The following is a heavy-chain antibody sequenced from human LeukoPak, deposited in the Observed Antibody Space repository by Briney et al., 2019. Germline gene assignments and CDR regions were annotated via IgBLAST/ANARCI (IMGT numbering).Heavy chain of an antibody. CDR2: IYYSGST. CDR1: GSSISSSSYY. J-gene: IGHJ4*02. V-gene: IGHV4-39*01. CDR3: ARKNRTMSYDY. D-gene: IGHD3-22*01. Sequence: PSETLSLTCTVSGSSISSSSYYWGWIRQPPGKGLEWIGSIYYSGSTYYNPSLKSRVTISVDTSKNQFSLKLSSVTAADTAVYYCARKNRTMSYDYWGQGTLVTVSS.